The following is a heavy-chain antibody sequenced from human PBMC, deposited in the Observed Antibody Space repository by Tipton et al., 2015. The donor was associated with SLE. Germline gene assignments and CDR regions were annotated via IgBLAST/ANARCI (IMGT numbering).Heavy chain of an antibody. D-gene: IGHD3-22*01. V-gene: IGHV3-53*04. CDR1: GFTVSSNY. CDR2: IYSGGST. Sequence: QLVQSGGGLVQPGGSLRLSCAASGFTVSSNYMSWVRQSPGKGLEWVSVIYSGGSTYYADSVKGRFTVSRHNSKNTLYLQMNSLRAEDTAVYYCARRMGSNGYYSLGYWGQGTLVTVSS. J-gene: IGHJ4*02. CDR3: ARRMGSNGYYSLGY.